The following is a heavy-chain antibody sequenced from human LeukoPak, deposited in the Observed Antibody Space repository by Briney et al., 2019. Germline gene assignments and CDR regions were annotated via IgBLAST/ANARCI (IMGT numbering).Heavy chain of an antibody. CDR1: GGSISSSSYY. Sequence: SETLSLTCTVSGGSISSSSYYWGWIRQPRGKGLECIWSIYYSGTTYYNPSLKRRVPISVDTSKNQFSLKLSSVTAADTAVYYCARDQVRRVAVDVWGKGTTVTVSS. J-gene: IGHJ6*04. CDR3: ARDQVRRVAVDV. V-gene: IGHV4-39*07. CDR2: IYYSGTT.